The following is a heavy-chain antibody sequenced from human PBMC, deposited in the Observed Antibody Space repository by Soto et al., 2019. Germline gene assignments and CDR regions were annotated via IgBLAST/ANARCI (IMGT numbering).Heavy chain of an antibody. Sequence: SETLSLTCAVSGYSISSGCFWGCIRQPPGKGLEWIANMYHDGNTHYNPSLKSRVTMSVDTSKNQFSLKLNSVTAADTAVYYCARESYSGYHSYDYWGQGILVTVSS. CDR1: GYSISSGCF. D-gene: IGHD5-12*01. V-gene: IGHV4-38-2*02. CDR3: ARESYSGYHSYDY. CDR2: MYHDGNT. J-gene: IGHJ4*02.